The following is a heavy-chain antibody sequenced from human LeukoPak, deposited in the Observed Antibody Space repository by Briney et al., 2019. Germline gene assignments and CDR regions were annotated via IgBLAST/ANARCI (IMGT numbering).Heavy chain of an antibody. Sequence: GGSLRLSCAASGFTFSSYSMNWVRQAPGKGLEWVSSISSSSSYIYYADLVKGRFTISRDNAKNSLYLQMNSLRAEDTAVYYCARLIRLHYYDSSGYYDYWGQGTLVTVSS. V-gene: IGHV3-21*01. CDR1: GFTFSSYS. CDR3: ARLIRLHYYDSSGYYDY. J-gene: IGHJ4*02. CDR2: ISSSSSYI. D-gene: IGHD3-22*01.